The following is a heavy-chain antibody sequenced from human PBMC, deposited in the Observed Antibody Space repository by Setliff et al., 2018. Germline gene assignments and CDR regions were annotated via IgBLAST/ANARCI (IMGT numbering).Heavy chain of an antibody. CDR3: ARNWATAQHYYYGMDV. V-gene: IGHV3-33*01. CDR2: IWNDGSTK. D-gene: IGHD2-21*02. Sequence: GGSLRLSCVASGSTFSNYGMHWVRQAPGKGLEWVALIWNDGSTKFYGDSVKGRFTISRDNSENTLYLQMNSLRAEDTAVYYCARNWATAQHYYYGMDVWGQGTTVTVSS. CDR1: GSTFSNYG. J-gene: IGHJ6*02.